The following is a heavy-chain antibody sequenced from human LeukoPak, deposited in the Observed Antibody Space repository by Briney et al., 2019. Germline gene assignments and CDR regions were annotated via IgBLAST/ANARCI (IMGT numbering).Heavy chain of an antibody. CDR2: INHSGST. J-gene: IGHJ4*02. V-gene: IGHV4-34*01. D-gene: IGHD3-22*01. CDR1: GGSFSGYY. Sequence: PSETLSLTCAVYGGSFSGYYWSWIRQPPGKGLEWIGEINHSGSTNYNPSLKSRVTISVDTSKNQFSLKLSSVTAADTAVYYCARDYYDSSGHSGYFDYWGQGTLVTVSS. CDR3: ARDYYDSSGHSGYFDY.